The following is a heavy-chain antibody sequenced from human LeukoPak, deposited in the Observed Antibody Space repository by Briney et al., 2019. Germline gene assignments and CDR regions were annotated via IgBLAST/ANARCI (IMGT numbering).Heavy chain of an antibody. V-gene: IGHV3-33*01. CDR1: GFTFSTYA. D-gene: IGHD6-19*01. J-gene: IGHJ4*02. CDR3: VRDPSNSGWAFDY. CDR2: IWYNGKNK. Sequence: PGRSLRPSCAASGFTFSTYAMHWVRQAPGKGLEWVAMIWYNGKNKHYADSVKGRFTISRDNSKNTLDLQMNSLRADDTAVYYCVRDPSNSGWAFDYWGQGTLVTVSS.